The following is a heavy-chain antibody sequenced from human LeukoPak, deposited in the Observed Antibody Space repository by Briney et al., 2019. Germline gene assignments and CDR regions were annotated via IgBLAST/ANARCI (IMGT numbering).Heavy chain of an antibody. V-gene: IGHV3-23*01. D-gene: IGHD6-19*01. CDR3: AKRDTSGWYYFDY. J-gene: IGHJ4*02. CDR1: GFTFSNYA. CDR2: ISGSGGST. Sequence: PGGSLRLSCAASGFTFSNYAMTWVRQAPGKGLEWVSAISGSGGSTYYADSVKGRFTISRDNSKNTLYLQMNSLRAEDTALYYCAKRDTSGWYYFDYWGQGTLVTVSS.